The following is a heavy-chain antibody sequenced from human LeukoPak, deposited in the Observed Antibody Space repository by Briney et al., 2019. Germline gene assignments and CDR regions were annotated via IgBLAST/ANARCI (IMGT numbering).Heavy chain of an antibody. CDR2: ILRNSGSI. J-gene: IGHJ4*02. CDR3: VKDGGRDTAAAYY. CDR1: GFTFDDYA. V-gene: IGHV3-9*01. Sequence: PAGSLRLSCAASGFTFDDYAMHWVRQAPGKGLEWVSGILRNSGSIGYADSVKGRFTISRDDAKNSLYLQMNSLRAEDTALYYCVKDGGRDTAAAYYWGQGTLVSVSS. D-gene: IGHD6-13*01.